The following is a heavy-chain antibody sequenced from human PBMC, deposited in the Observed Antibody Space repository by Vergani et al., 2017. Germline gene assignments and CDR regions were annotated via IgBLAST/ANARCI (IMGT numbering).Heavy chain of an antibody. J-gene: IGHJ4*02. CDR1: GFTFSSYW. CDR2: IKQDGSEK. CDR3: SRGGLYYYGSGSYHY. V-gene: IGHV3-7*01. Sequence: EVQLVESGGGLVQPGGSLRLSCAASGFTFSSYWMSWVRQAPGKGLEWVANIKQDGSEKYYVASVKGRFTISRDNAKNSLYLQMNSLRAEYTAVYYCSRGGLYYYGSGSYHYWGQGTLVTVSS. D-gene: IGHD3-10*01.